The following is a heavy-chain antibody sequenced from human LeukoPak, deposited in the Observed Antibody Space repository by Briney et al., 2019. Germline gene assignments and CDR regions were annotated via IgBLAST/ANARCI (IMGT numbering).Heavy chain of an antibody. V-gene: IGHV3-48*03. D-gene: IGHD5-18*01. CDR1: GFTFSSYE. J-gene: IGHJ4*02. Sequence: GGSLRLSCAASGFTFSSYEMSWVRQAPGKGLEWISYISSSGSTIYYADSVKGQFTISRDNAKNSLYLQMNSLRAEDTAVYYCAKRIQSAMAMGYWGQGTLVTVSS. CDR3: AKRIQSAMAMGY. CDR2: ISSSGSTI.